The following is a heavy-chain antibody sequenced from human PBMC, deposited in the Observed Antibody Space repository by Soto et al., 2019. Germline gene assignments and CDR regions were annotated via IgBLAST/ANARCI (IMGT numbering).Heavy chain of an antibody. CDR1: GFTFSSYA. J-gene: IGHJ4*02. Sequence: PGGSLRLSCAASGFTFSSYAMSWVRQAPGKGLEWVSVISGSGGNTYYADSVKGRFTISRDNSKNTLYMQMNSLRAEDTAVYYCAKTFYYDSSAYYRYFDYWGQGTLLTVSS. V-gene: IGHV3-23*01. D-gene: IGHD3-22*01. CDR2: ISGSGGNT. CDR3: AKTFYYDSSAYYRYFDY.